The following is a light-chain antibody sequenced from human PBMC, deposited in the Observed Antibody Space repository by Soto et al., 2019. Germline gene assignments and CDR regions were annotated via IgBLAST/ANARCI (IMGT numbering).Light chain of an antibody. Sequence: QSVLTQPPSASGTPGQRVTISCSGSSSNIGSNTVNWYQQLPGTAPKLLIYYDNQRPSGVPDRFSGSKSDTSASLAISGLQSEDAADYYCAAWDDSLNGPIFGGGTKLTVL. CDR2: YDN. J-gene: IGLJ2*01. V-gene: IGLV1-44*01. CDR1: SSNIGSNT. CDR3: AAWDDSLNGPI.